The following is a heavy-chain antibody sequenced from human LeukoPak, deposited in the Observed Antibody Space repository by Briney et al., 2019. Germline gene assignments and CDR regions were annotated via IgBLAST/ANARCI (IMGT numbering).Heavy chain of an antibody. CDR2: ISSSSSFI. Sequence: PGGSLRLSCAASGFTFSTYSMNWVRQAPGKGLEWVSSISSSSSFIYYADSVKGRFTISRDNAKNSVYLQMSSLRAEDTAVYYCGRSTAYDQGLFDYWGQGTLVTVSS. CDR1: GFTFSTYS. V-gene: IGHV3-21*01. CDR3: GRSTAYDQGLFDY. D-gene: IGHD5-12*01. J-gene: IGHJ4*02.